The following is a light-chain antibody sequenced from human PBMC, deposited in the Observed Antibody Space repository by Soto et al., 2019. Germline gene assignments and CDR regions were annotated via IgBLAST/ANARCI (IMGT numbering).Light chain of an antibody. Sequence: ENVLTQSPGTLSLSPGERATLSCRASQSVSSSYLAWYQQKPGQAPRLLIHGASSRATGIPDRFSGSGSGTDFTLTISRLEPEDFAVYYCQQYGSSWRFDQGTKVEIK. CDR2: GAS. CDR1: QSVSSSY. J-gene: IGKJ1*01. CDR3: QQYGSSWR. V-gene: IGKV3-20*01.